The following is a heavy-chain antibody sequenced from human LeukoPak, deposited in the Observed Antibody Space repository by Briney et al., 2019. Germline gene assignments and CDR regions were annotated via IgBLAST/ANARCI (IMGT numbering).Heavy chain of an antibody. V-gene: IGHV3-21*01. CDR2: ISSTSRYI. D-gene: IGHD5-18*01. J-gene: IGHJ5*02. CDR3: ARGQLWQTGWFDP. Sequence: GGSLRLSCAASGFTFSDYSMHWVRQAPGEGLEWVSTISSTSRYIYSAVSLKGRLTISRDNAKNSLYLQMSTLRAEDTAVYYCARGQLWQTGWFDPWGQGTLVTVSS. CDR1: GFTFSDYS.